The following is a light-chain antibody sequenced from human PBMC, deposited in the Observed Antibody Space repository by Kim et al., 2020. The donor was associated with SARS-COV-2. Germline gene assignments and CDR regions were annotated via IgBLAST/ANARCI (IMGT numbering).Light chain of an antibody. V-gene: IGKV3-15*01. CDR2: AAS. CDR1: NSVRCN. Sequence: ENAGESATVACRARNSVRCNLAWYQNKTEKAPRFRIYAASTRAIGIPSRFSGSGSGTEFTITIKSLQSDDFANYYCQQYNRWPRTFGKGTKLDIK. CDR3: QQYNRWPRT. J-gene: IGKJ1*01.